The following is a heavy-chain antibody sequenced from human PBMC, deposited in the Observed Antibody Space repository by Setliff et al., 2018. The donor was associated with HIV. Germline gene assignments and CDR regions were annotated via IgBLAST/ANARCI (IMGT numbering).Heavy chain of an antibody. CDR1: GFTLSNYA. Sequence: GGSLRLSCAASGFTLSNYALNWVRQAPGKGLEWISYISSRSQTIYYADSVKGRFTISRHNAKNSLYLQMNSLRAEDTAVYYCAREWAARYTDNWYEGGQDHYYYMDVWGRGTTVTVSS. V-gene: IGHV3-48*01. CDR3: AREWAARYTDNWYEGGQDHYYYMDV. CDR2: ISSRSQTI. J-gene: IGHJ6*03. D-gene: IGHD1-1*01.